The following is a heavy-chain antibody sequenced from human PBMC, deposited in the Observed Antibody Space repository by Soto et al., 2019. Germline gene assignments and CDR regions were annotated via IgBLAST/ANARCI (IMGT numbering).Heavy chain of an antibody. CDR1: GGTFSKNT. Sequence: SVKVSCKASGGTFSKNTISWVRQAPGQGLEWMGGIMPVFGRPNYAQKFQGRVTITADEYTRTAYMELSRLKSDDTAVYYCARQFDYDTSGYYYAYWGQGTQVTV. CDR3: ARQFDYDTSGYYYAY. D-gene: IGHD3-22*01. J-gene: IGHJ4*02. V-gene: IGHV1-69*13. CDR2: IMPVFGRP.